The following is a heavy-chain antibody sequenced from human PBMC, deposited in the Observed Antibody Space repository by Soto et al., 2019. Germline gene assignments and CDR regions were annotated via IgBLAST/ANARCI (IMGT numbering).Heavy chain of an antibody. V-gene: IGHV3-21*01. CDR1: GFTFRSYS. D-gene: IGHD4-17*01. J-gene: IGHJ5*02. CDR2: ISSSSSYI. Sequence: GGSLRLSCAASGFTFRSYSMNWVRQAPGKGMEWVSSISSSSSYIYYADSVKGRFTISRDNAKNSLYLQMNSLRAEDTAVYYCARVPGKSRLNWFDPWGQGTLVTVSS. CDR3: ARVPGKSRLNWFDP.